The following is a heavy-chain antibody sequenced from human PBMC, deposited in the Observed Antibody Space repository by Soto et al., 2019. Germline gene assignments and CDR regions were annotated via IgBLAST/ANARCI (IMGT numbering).Heavy chain of an antibody. J-gene: IGHJ4*02. D-gene: IGHD6-13*01. V-gene: IGHV3-33*08. CDR3: ARDAYSSRWHLIDY. CDR2: IWYDGSNK. Sequence: GGSLRLSCAASGFIFSSYSMSWIRQAPGKGLEWVAVIWYDGSNKYYADSVKGRFTISRDNSKNTLYLQMNSLRAEDTAVYYCARDAYSSRWHLIDYWGQGTLVTVSS. CDR1: GFIFSSYS.